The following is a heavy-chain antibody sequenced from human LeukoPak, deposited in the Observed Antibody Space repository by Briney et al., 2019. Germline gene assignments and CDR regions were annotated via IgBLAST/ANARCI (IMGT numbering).Heavy chain of an antibody. CDR1: GGTFSSYA. Sequence: ASVKVSCKASGGTFSSYAISWVRQAPGQGLEWMGWMNPNSGNTGYAQKFQGRVTMTRNTSISTAYMELSSLRSEDTAVYYCARVRSRDFVYWGQGTLVTVSS. CDR3: ARVRSRDFVY. J-gene: IGHJ4*02. D-gene: IGHD3-10*01. V-gene: IGHV1-8*02. CDR2: MNPNSGNT.